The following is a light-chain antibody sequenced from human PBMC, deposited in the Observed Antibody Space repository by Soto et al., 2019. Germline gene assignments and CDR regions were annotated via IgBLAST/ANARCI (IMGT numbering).Light chain of an antibody. V-gene: IGKV3-11*01. CDR3: QQRSKWPRFT. Sequence: EIVLTQSPATLSLSPGERATLSCRASQSVSSYLAWYQQKPGQAPRLLIYDASNRATGIPARFSGSGSGTDFTLTISSLEPEDFAVYYCQQRSKWPRFTFGAATKEDI. CDR2: DAS. CDR1: QSVSSY. J-gene: IGKJ3*01.